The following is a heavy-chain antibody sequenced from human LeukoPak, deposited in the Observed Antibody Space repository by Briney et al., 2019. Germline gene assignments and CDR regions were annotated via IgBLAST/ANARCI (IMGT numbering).Heavy chain of an antibody. V-gene: IGHV1-18*01. J-gene: IGHJ3*02. CDR3: ARDDSSSWYEAFDI. CDR1: GYTFMSYG. D-gene: IGHD6-13*01. CDR2: ISAYDGNT. Sequence: ASVKVSCKASGYTFMSYGISWVRQAPGQGLEWMGWISAYDGNTNYAQKLQGRVTMTTDTSTSTAYMELRSLRSDDTAVYYCARDDSSSWYEAFDIWGQGTMVTVSS.